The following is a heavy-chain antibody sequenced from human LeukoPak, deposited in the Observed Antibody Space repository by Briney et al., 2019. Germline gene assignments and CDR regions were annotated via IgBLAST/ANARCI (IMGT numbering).Heavy chain of an antibody. CDR1: GDSVSSNSVA. Sequence: SQTLSLTCAISGDSVSSNSVAWNWIRQSPSRGLEWLGRTYYRSKWYSDYAVSVKSRITINPDTSKNQFSLQLNSVTPEDTAVYYCAREYNWNYGWFDPWGQGTLVTVSS. D-gene: IGHD1-7*01. CDR3: AREYNWNYGWFDP. CDR2: TYYRSKWYS. J-gene: IGHJ5*02. V-gene: IGHV6-1*01.